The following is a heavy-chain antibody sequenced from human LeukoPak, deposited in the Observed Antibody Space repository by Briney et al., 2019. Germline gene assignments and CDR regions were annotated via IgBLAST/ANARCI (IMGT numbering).Heavy chain of an antibody. CDR2: IYYTGST. V-gene: IGHV4-59*12. CDR3: ATNYGDYEYAFDI. J-gene: IGHJ3*02. CDR1: GGSISNYY. Sequence: PSETLSLTCTVSGGSISNYYWNWIRQPSGKGLEWIGYIYYTGSTNYNPSLESRVTISVDTSKNEFSLKLSSVTAADTAVYYCATNYGDYEYAFDIWGQGTMVTVSS. D-gene: IGHD4-17*01.